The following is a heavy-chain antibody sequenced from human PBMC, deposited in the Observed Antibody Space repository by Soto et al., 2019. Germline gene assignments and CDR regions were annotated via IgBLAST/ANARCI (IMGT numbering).Heavy chain of an antibody. V-gene: IGHV4-4*03. D-gene: IGHD3-10*01. J-gene: IGHJ5*02. CDR1: GGSISSSNW. CDR3: ASAAYYGSGSRFDP. Sequence: XPETLSLTCAVSGGSISSSNWWSWVRQPPGKGLEWIGEIYHSGSTNYNPSLKSRVTISVDKSKNQFSLKLSSVTAADTAVYYCASAAYYGSGSRFDPWGQANLVTVSS. CDR2: IYHSGST.